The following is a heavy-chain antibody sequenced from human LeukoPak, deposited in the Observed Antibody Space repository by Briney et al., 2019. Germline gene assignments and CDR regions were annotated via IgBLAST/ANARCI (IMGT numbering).Heavy chain of an antibody. V-gene: IGHV3-30-3*01. J-gene: IGHJ4*02. Sequence: GGSLRLSCAASGFTFSSYSRDWGRQAPGKGLEWGAGISYDGSNKYYADSVKSRFTISRDNSKNTLYLQMNSLRAEDTAVYYCARDEWLVLDYWGQGTLVTVSS. CDR1: GFTFSSYS. CDR3: ARDEWLVLDY. D-gene: IGHD6-19*01. CDR2: ISYDGSNK.